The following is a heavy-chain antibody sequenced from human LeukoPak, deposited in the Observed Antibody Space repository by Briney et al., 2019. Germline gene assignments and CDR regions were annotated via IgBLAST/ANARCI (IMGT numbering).Heavy chain of an antibody. CDR2: ISTSGST. Sequence: SETPTLTCTVSGGSISSYYWSWIRQPAGKGLESIGHISTSGSTNYNPSLKSRVTMSVDTSKNQFSMTLSSVTAADTAVYYCARVRYSDSSVLTRKRSYYFDYWGRGTVVTVSS. D-gene: IGHD3-22*01. J-gene: IGHJ4*02. CDR3: ARVRYSDSSVLTRKRSYYFDY. V-gene: IGHV4-4*07. CDR1: GGSISSYY.